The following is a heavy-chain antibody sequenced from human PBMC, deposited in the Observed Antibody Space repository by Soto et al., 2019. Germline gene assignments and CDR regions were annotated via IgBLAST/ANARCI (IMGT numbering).Heavy chain of an antibody. CDR2: ISAYNGNT. J-gene: IGHJ4*02. CDR1: GYTFTSYG. CDR3: ARVWRYCSGCSCFSNDY. D-gene: IGHD2-15*01. V-gene: IGHV1-18*01. Sequence: QVQLVQSGAEVKKPGASVKVSCKASGYTFTSYGISWVRQAPGQGLEWMGWISAYNGNTNYAQKLQGRVTMTTDTSTSTAYMELRSLRADDTVVYYCARVWRYCSGCSCFSNDYWGQGNLVTVAS.